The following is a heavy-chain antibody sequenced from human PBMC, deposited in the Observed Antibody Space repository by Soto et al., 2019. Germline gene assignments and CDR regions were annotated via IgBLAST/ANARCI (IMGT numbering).Heavy chain of an antibody. CDR2: ISSSSSYI. CDR3: ARESLTTVTPYYYYYGMDV. V-gene: IGHV3-21*01. CDR1: GFTFSSYS. D-gene: IGHD4-4*01. Sequence: GGSLRLSCAASGFTFSSYSMNWVRQAPGKGLEWVSSISSSSSYIYYADSVKGRFTISRDNAKNSLYLQMNSLRAEDTAVYYCARESLTTVTPYYYYYGMDVWGQGTTVTVSS. J-gene: IGHJ6*02.